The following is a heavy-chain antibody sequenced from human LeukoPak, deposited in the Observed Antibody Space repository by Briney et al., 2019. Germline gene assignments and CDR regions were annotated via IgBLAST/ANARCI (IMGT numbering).Heavy chain of an antibody. D-gene: IGHD3-9*01. CDR3: ARDWAPYDILTGYLDY. J-gene: IGHJ4*02. CDR2: INPNSGGT. Sequence: ASVKISCKASGYTFTGYCMHWVRQAPGQGLEWMGWINPNSGGTNYAQKFQGRVTMTRDTSISTAYMELSRLRSDDTAVYYCARDWAPYDILTGYLDYWGQGTLVTVSS. V-gene: IGHV1-2*02. CDR1: GYTFTGYC.